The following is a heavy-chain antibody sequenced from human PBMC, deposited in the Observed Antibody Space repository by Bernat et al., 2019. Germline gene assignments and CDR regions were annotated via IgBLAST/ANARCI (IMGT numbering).Heavy chain of an antibody. CDR3: AKTQYYLDY. V-gene: IGHV3-23*01. D-gene: IGHD2/OR15-2a*01. CDR2: INEGPGRT. J-gene: IGHJ4*02. Sequence: VQLLESGGGLVQPGGSLRLSCAASGFTFSNYAMTWVRQAPGKGLEWVSAINEGPGRTFYADSVKGRFTISRDDSKNMLYLQMNSLRAEDTAIYYCAKTQYYLDYWGQGTLVTVSS. CDR1: GFTFSNYA.